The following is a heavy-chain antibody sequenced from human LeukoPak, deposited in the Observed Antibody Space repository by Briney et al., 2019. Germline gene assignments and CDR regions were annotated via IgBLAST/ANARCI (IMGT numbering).Heavy chain of an antibody. Sequence: GGSLRLSCAASGFSFSGYEIHWVRQAPGKGLEWISVISSSGTTTYYADSVKGRFTISRDNAKNSLYLQMNSLRAEDTAVYFCTSLTVASIFDYWGQGTLVTVSS. CDR3: TSLTVASIFDY. CDR2: ISSSGTTT. CDR1: GFSFSGYE. V-gene: IGHV3-48*03. D-gene: IGHD4-17*01. J-gene: IGHJ4*02.